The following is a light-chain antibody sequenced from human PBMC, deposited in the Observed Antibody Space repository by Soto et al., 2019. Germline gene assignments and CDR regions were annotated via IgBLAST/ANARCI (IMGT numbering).Light chain of an antibody. CDR3: TSYTSMSTYV. V-gene: IGLV2-14*01. CDR1: SSDVGAYNF. J-gene: IGLJ1*01. CDR2: DVN. Sequence: QCVLTQPSSVSGSPGQSISISCTGTSSDVGAYNFVSWYQQHPDKAPKLVIFDVNNRPSGVSNRFSGSKSGNTASLTISGLRAEDEADYYCTSYTSMSTYVFGTGTKVTVL.